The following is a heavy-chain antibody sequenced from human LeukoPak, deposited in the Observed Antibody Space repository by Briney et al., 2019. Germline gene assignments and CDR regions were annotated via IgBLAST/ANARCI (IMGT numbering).Heavy chain of an antibody. Sequence: GGSLRLSCSASEFTFSNFWMSWVRQAPGKGPEWVANIKQDGSEKYYVDSVKGRFTISRDNAKNSLYLQMNSLRAEDTAVYYCARVWYYYDTDDAFDIWGQGTMVTVSS. CDR2: IKQDGSEK. CDR3: ARVWYYYDTDDAFDI. V-gene: IGHV3-7*01. CDR1: EFTFSNFW. J-gene: IGHJ3*02. D-gene: IGHD3-22*01.